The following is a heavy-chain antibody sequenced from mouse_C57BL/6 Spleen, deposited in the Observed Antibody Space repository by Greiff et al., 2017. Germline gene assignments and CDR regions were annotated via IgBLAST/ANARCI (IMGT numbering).Heavy chain of an antibody. Sequence: QVQLQQSGAELAKPGASVKLSCKASGYTFTSYWMHWVKQRPGQGLEWIGNINPSSGYTKYNQKFKDKATLTADKSSSTAYMQLSSLTYEDAAVYDCAGHGYDEGYAMDYWGQGTSVTVSS. V-gene: IGHV1-7*01. J-gene: IGHJ4*01. CDR3: AGHGYDEGYAMDY. CDR1: GYTFTSYW. D-gene: IGHD2-2*01. CDR2: INPSSGYT.